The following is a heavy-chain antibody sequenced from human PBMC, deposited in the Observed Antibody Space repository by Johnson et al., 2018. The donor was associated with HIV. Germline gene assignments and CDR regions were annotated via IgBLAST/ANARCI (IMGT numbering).Heavy chain of an antibody. V-gene: IGHV3-33*08. D-gene: IGHD2-15*01. CDR3: ARDKAVVARPPGAFDI. CDR2: IRSDGSNK. J-gene: IGHJ3*02. Sequence: VQLVESGGGVVQPATSLRLSCAASGFTFSSYGMHWVRQAPGKGLEWVAFIRSDGSNKYYADSVKGRFTISRDNSKNSLYLQMNSLSAEDTAVYYCARDKAVVARPPGAFDIWGQGTMVTVSS. CDR1: GFTFSSYG.